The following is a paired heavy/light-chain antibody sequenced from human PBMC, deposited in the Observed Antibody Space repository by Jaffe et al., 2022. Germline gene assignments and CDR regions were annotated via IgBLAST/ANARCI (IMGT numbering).Light chain of an antibody. CDR2: GAS. CDR1: QSVRSNY. J-gene: IGKJ1*01. V-gene: IGKV3-20*01. Sequence: EIVLTQSPGTLSLSPGERATLSCRASQSVRSNYLAWYQQKPGQAPRLLIYGASSRATGIPDRFSGSGSGTDFTLTISRLEPEDFAVYYCQQYGSSPRTFGQGTKVEIK. CDR3: QQYGSSPRT.
Heavy chain of an antibody. CDR2: ISTNTGNP. Sequence: QVQLVQSASELKKPGASVKVSCKASGYTFTTYAMHWVRHAPGQGLEWMGWISTNTGNPTYAQGFTGRFVFSLDTSVSTAYLQISSLKAEDTAVYYCAKVRGWPNDAFDIWGQGTMVTVSS. D-gene: IGHD3-10*01. J-gene: IGHJ3*02. CDR3: AKVRGWPNDAFDI. CDR1: GYTFTTYA. V-gene: IGHV7-4-1*02.